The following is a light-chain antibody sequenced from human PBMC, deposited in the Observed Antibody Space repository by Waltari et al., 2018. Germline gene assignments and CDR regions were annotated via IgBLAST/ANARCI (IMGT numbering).Light chain of an antibody. CDR1: SSDVGGYNY. Sequence: QSALTQPASVSGSPGQSITISCTGTSSDVGGYNYVSWYQQHPGKAPKLMIYDVRNRPSGVSNRFSGAKSGNTASLTISGLQAEDEADYYCSSYTSSSTQYVVFGGGTKLTVL. V-gene: IGLV2-14*03. CDR2: DVR. CDR3: SSYTSSSTQYVV. J-gene: IGLJ2*01.